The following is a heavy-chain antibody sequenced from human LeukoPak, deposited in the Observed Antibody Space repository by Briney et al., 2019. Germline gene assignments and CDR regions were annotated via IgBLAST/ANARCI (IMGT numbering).Heavy chain of an antibody. Sequence: PGASLRLSCAASVVTFSSYAMTWVRQAPGKGLEWVSGISGSGGSTYYADSVKGRFTISRDNSKNTLYLQMNSLRAEDTAVYYCAKGLTIFGWGQGTLVTVSS. J-gene: IGHJ4*02. D-gene: IGHD3-3*01. CDR1: VVTFSSYA. CDR3: AKGLTIFG. CDR2: ISGSGGST. V-gene: IGHV3-23*01.